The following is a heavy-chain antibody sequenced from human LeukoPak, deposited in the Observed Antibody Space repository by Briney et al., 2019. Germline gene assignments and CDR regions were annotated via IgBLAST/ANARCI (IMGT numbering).Heavy chain of an antibody. J-gene: IGHJ4*02. CDR1: VYTFSNFG. D-gene: IGHD1-26*01. V-gene: IGHV1-18*01. Sequence: ASVKVSCKTSVYTFSNFGINWERQAPGQGLEWMGWISGNNDNPNYGQKFQGRFTVTTDSSTNTAYMELRNLTFDDTSVYYCARDGTSADDYWGQGTLVTVSS. CDR2: ISGNNDNP. CDR3: ARDGTSADDY.